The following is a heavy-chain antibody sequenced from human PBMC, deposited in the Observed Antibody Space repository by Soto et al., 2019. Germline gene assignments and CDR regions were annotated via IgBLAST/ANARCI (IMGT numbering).Heavy chain of an antibody. CDR1: GFTFSSYG. J-gene: IGHJ6*03. Sequence: VQLVESGGGVVQPGRSLRLSCAASGFTFSSYGMHWVRQAPGKGLEWVAVIWYDGSNKYYADSVKGRFTISRDNSKNTLYLQMNSLRAEDTAVYYCARARGIGYYYYMDVWGKGTTVTVSS. V-gene: IGHV3-33*01. D-gene: IGHD3-16*01. CDR2: IWYDGSNK. CDR3: ARARGIGYYYYMDV.